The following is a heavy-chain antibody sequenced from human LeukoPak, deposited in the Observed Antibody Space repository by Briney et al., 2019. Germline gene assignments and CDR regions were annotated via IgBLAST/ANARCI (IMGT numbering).Heavy chain of an antibody. V-gene: IGHV4-30-4*08. D-gene: IGHD6-13*01. CDR2: IYYSGST. Sequence: SETLSLTCTVSGGSISSGGYYWSWIRQHPGKGLEWIGYIYYSGSTYYNPSLKSRVTISVDTSKNQFSLKLSSVTAADTAVYYCARVLRIAAAGTRRDFDPWGQGTLVTVSS. J-gene: IGHJ5*02. CDR1: GGSISSGGYY. CDR3: ARVLRIAAAGTRRDFDP.